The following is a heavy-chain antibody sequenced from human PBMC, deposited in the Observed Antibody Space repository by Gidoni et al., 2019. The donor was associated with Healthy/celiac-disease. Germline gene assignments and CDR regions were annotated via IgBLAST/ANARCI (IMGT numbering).Heavy chain of an antibody. CDR1: GGSVSSSSYY. D-gene: IGHD2-15*01. V-gene: IGHV4-39*01. J-gene: IGHJ1*01. CDR2: IYYSGST. CDR3: AILLARRWYFQH. Sequence: QLQLQESVPGLVKPSETLSLPCPGSGGSVSSSSYYWGWIRQTPGKGLEWIGSIYYSGSTYYNPSLKSRVTISVDTSKNQFSLKLSSVTAADTAVYYCAILLARRWYFQHWGQGTLVTVSS.